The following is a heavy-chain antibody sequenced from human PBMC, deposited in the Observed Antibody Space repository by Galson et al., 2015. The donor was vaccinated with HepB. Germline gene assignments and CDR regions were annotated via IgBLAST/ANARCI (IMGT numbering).Heavy chain of an antibody. CDR2: ISYDETTK. V-gene: IGHV3-30-3*01. J-gene: IGHJ4*02. CDR1: GFTFRNYA. D-gene: IGHD6-6*01. Sequence: SLRLSCAGSGFTFRNYAMHWVRQAPGKGLEWVALISYDETTKYYVDSVKGRFTMSRDNSRNTLSLQMNNLGAEDTAVYYCARGNSSSSLDYWGQGTQVTVSS. CDR3: ARGNSSSSLDY.